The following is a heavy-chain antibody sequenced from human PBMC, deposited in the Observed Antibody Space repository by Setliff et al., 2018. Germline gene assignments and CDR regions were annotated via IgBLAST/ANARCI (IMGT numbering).Heavy chain of an antibody. V-gene: IGHV1-24*01. CDR3: ARDREYCSRTSCYIDY. CDR1: GYTLTELS. D-gene: IGHD2-2*02. J-gene: IGHJ4*02. CDR2: LDPEDGET. Sequence: ASVKVSCKVSGYTLTELSMHWVRQAPGKGLEWMGGLDPEDGETIYAQKFQGRVTMTEDTSTDTAYMELSSLRSEDTAVYYCARDREYCSRTSCYIDYWGQGALVTVSS.